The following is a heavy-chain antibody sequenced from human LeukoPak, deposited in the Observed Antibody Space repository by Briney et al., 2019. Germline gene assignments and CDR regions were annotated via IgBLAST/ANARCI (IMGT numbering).Heavy chain of an antibody. CDR1: GGSISSYY. CDR2: IYYSGST. V-gene: IGHV4-30-4*01. D-gene: IGHD6-6*01. J-gene: IGHJ4*02. Sequence: NSSETLSLTCTVSGGSISSYYWSWIRQPPGKGLEYIGYIYYSGSTYYNPSLKSRITISVDTSKNQFSLKLSSVTAADTAVYYCARGTWSSSIDYWGQGTLVTVSS. CDR3: ARGTWSSSIDY.